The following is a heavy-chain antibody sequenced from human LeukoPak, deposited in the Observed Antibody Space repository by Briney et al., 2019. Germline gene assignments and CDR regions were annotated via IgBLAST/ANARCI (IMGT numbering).Heavy chain of an antibody. CDR1: GGSISSYY. V-gene: IGHV4-59*08. CDR2: IYYSGST. Sequence: SETLSLTCTVSGGSISSYYWSWIRQPPGKGLEWIGYIYYSGSTNYNPSLKSRVTISVDTSKNQFSLRLSSVTAADTAVYYCARENNHLTWFDPWGQGTLVTVSS. CDR3: ARENNHLTWFDP. J-gene: IGHJ5*02.